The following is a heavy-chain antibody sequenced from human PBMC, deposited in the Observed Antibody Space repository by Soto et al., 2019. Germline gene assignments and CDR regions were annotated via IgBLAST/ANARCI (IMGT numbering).Heavy chain of an antibody. CDR1: GFTFSSYA. Sequence: EVQLLESGGGLVQPGGSLRLSCAAFGFTFSSYAMSWVRQARGKGLEWVSAISGSGGSTYYADSVKGRFTISRDNSNNALYLQMNSLRAEDTAVYYCAKGRFCSSTSCSAEQLATGWYFDLWGRGTLVTVSS. D-gene: IGHD2-2*01. CDR3: AKGRFCSSTSCSAEQLATGWYFDL. CDR2: ISGSGGST. V-gene: IGHV3-23*01. J-gene: IGHJ2*01.